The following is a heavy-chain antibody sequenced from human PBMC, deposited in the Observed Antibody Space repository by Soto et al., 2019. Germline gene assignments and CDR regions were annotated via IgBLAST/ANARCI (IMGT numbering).Heavy chain of an antibody. J-gene: IGHJ6*02. D-gene: IGHD2-2*02. Sequence: QVQLVESGGGVVQPGRSLRLSCAASGFTFSSYGMHWVRQAPGKGLEWVAVISYDGSNKYYADSVKGRFTISRDNSKNTLYLQMNSLRAEDTAVYYCATVWCGSTSCYTDYYYGMDVLGQGTTVTASS. CDR3: ATVWCGSTSCYTDYYYGMDV. V-gene: IGHV3-30*03. CDR1: GFTFSSYG. CDR2: ISYDGSNK.